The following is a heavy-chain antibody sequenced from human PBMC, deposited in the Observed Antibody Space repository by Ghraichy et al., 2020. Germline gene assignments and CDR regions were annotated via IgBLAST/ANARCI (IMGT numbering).Heavy chain of an antibody. J-gene: IGHJ4*02. CDR1: GYNFTGYY. Sequence: ASVKVSCKASGYNFTGYYMHWVRQAPGQGLEWMGWINPNTGDTNYAQKFQGRVTMTRDTSINTASLELSRLRSDDTAVYYCARVFSQVAKPIDNWGQGTLVTVSS. V-gene: IGHV1-2*02. CDR3: ARVFSQVAKPIDN. D-gene: IGHD5-12*01. CDR2: INPNTGDT.